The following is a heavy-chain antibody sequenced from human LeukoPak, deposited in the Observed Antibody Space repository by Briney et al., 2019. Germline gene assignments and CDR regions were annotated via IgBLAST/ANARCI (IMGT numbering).Heavy chain of an antibody. J-gene: IGHJ4*02. CDR1: CGSISSSSYS. V-gene: IGHV4-39*01. Sequence: SETLSLTCTVSCGSISSSSYSWGWIRQPPGKGLEWIGSIYYSGSTYYIPSHKSRVTISVDTSKNQSSLKLSSVTAADTAVYYCARHGSPLRRGYFDYWGQGTLVTVSS. CDR2: IYYSGST. D-gene: IGHD3-3*01. CDR3: ARHGSPLRRGYFDY.